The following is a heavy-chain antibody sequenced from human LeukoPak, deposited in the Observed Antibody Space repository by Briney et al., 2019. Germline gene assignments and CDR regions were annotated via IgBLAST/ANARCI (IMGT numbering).Heavy chain of an antibody. J-gene: IGHJ6*02. CDR1: GYTFTSYA. D-gene: IGHD5-18*01. CDR3: ARDVDTAFPAHIPEGYGMDV. CDR2: INTNTGNP. V-gene: IGHV7-4-1*01. Sequence: EASVKVSYKASGYTFTSYAMNWVRQAPGQGLEWMGWINTNTGNPTYAQGFTGRFVFSLDTSVSTAYLQIGSLKAEDTAVYYCARDVDTAFPAHIPEGYGMDVWGQGTTVTVSS.